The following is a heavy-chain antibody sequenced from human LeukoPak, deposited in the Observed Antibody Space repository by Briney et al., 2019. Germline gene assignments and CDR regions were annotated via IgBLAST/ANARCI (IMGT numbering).Heavy chain of an antibody. CDR2: ISGSGGST. CDR3: AKDPKPVRYQYFDY. D-gene: IGHD2-2*01. J-gene: IGHJ4*02. CDR1: GFTFSSYA. Sequence: PGGSLRLSCAASGFTFSSYAMSWVRQAPGKGLEWVSAISGSGGSTYYADSVKGRFTISRDNSKNTLYLQMNSLRVEDTAVYYCAKDPKPVRYQYFDYWGQGTLVTLSS. V-gene: IGHV3-23*01.